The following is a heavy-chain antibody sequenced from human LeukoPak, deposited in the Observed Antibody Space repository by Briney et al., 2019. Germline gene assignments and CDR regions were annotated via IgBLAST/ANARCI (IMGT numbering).Heavy chain of an antibody. J-gene: IGHJ4*02. D-gene: IGHD3-9*01. Sequence: SETLSLTCTVSGGSLSSYYWSWIRHPPAKGQEWIGDIYYSGSTNYNTSLKSRVTISVDTSKNQFSLKLSSVTAADTAVYYCARALTGYYRSHPYYFDYWGQGTLVTVSS. V-gene: IGHV4-59*01. CDR3: ARALTGYYRSHPYYFDY. CDR2: IYYSGST. CDR1: GGSLSSYY.